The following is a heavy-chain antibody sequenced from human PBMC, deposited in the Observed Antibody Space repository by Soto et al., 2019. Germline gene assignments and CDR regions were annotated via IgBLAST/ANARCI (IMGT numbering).Heavy chain of an antibody. CDR1: GGSISSGGYS. Sequence: QLQLQESGSGLVKPSQTLSLTCAVSGGSISSGGYSWSWIRQPPGKGLEWIGYIYHSGSTYYNPSHKSRVTISVARSKNQFSLKLCSVIAADTAVYYCAGGPGVARNYWGQGTRFTVSS. J-gene: IGHJ4*02. CDR3: AGGPGVARNY. CDR2: IYHSGST. D-gene: IGHD5-12*01. V-gene: IGHV4-30-2*01.